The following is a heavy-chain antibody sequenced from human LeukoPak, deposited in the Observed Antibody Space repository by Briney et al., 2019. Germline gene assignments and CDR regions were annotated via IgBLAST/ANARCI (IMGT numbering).Heavy chain of an antibody. D-gene: IGHD2-8*01. CDR1: GGSISSYY. J-gene: IGHJ6*02. V-gene: IGHV4-4*07. Sequence: SETLSLTCTVSGGSISSYYWSWIRQAAGKGLEWIGRIYTSGSTNYNPSLKSRVTMSVDTSKNQFSLKLSSVAAADTAVYYCARELGGRFCTNGVCLGYGMDVWGQGTTVTVSS. CDR3: ARELGGRFCTNGVCLGYGMDV. CDR2: IYTSGST.